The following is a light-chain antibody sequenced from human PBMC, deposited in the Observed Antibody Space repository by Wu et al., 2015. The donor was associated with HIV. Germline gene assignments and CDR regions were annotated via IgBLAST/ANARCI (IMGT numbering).Light chain of an antibody. V-gene: IGKV3-11*01. J-gene: IGKJ4*01. CDR3: QQRSSWPLT. CDR2: DAS. Sequence: EIVLTQSPATLSLSPGERATLSCRASQSVSSYLGWYQQKPGQAPRLLIYDASNRATGIPDRFSGSGSETDFTLTISSLEPEDFAVYYCQQRSSWPLTFGGGTKVGIK. CDR1: QSVSSY.